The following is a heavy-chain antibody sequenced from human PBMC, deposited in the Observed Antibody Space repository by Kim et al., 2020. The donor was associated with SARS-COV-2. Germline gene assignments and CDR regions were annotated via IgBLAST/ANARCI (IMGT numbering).Heavy chain of an antibody. Sequence: KGRFTISRDNAKNSLYLQMNSLRAEDTAVYYCARDLDYDYVWGSYRYFDYWGQGTLVTVSS. CDR3: ARDLDYDYVWGSYRYFDY. V-gene: IGHV3-11*06. D-gene: IGHD3-16*02. J-gene: IGHJ4*02.